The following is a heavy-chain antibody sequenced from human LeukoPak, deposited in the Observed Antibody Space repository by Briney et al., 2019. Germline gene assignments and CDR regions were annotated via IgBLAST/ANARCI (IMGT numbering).Heavy chain of an antibody. Sequence: GGSLRLSCAASGHTFSNYWMHWVRQAPGKGLVWVSRIKSDGSSTSYADSVKGRLTISRDNAKNSLYLQMNSLRAEDTAVYYCARDLWEQQNYSPRSDYYYYYYMDVWGKGTTVTVSS. V-gene: IGHV3-74*01. CDR1: GHTFSNYW. CDR3: ARDLWEQQNYSPRSDYYYYYYMDV. D-gene: IGHD1-26*01. CDR2: IKSDGSST. J-gene: IGHJ6*03.